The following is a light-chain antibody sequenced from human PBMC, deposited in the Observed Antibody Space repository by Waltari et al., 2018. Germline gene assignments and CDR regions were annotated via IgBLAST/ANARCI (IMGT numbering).Light chain of an antibody. CDR2: KAS. V-gene: IGKV1-5*03. J-gene: IGKJ4*01. CDR1: QSISSW. CDR3: QQYNSYSLT. Sequence: DIQMTQSPSTLSASIGDRVTITCRASQSISSWLAWYQQKPGKAPKLLIYKASSLESGVPSRFSGSGSGTEFTFTISSLQPDDFATYYCQQYNSYSLTFGGGTKVEIK.